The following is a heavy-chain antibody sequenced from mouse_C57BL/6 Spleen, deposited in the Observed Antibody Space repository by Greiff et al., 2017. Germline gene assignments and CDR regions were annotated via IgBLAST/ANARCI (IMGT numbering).Heavy chain of an antibody. CDR2: IDPGTGGT. V-gene: IGHV1-15*01. CDR3: TRGWVRPLED. J-gene: IGHJ2*01. CDR1: GYTFTDYE. Sequence: QVQLKQSGAELVRPGASVTLSCKASGYTFTDYEMHWVKQTPGHGLEWIGAIDPGTGGTTYNQKFKGKAILTADTSSSTAYMELRSLTSEDSAVYYCTRGWVRPLEDWGQGTTLTVAA. D-gene: IGHD2-2*01.